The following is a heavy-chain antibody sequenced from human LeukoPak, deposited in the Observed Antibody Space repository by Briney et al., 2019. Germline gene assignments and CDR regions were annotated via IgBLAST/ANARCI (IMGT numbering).Heavy chain of an antibody. Sequence: GGSLRLSCAASGFTFSSYAMSLVRQAPGKGLEWVSAISGSGGSTYYADSVKGRLIISSDNSKNTLYLQMNSLRAEDTAVYYCAKSGRGFVWSSPFDYWGQGTLVTVSS. CDR3: AKSGRGFVWSSPFDY. CDR1: GFTFSSYA. J-gene: IGHJ4*02. D-gene: IGHD3-9*01. CDR2: ISGSGGST. V-gene: IGHV3-23*01.